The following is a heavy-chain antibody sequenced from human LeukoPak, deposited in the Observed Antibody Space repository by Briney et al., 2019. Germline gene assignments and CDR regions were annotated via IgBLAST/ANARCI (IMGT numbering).Heavy chain of an antibody. J-gene: IGHJ6*02. Sequence: PGGSLRLSCAASGFTFSNYAMSWVRQAPGKGLEWVSAILESGGCTYYADSVKGRFTISRDNSKNTLYLQMNSLRAEDTAVYYCAKRSPRDYYYNMDVWGQGTTVTVSS. CDR2: ILESGGCT. V-gene: IGHV3-23*01. CDR1: GFTFSNYA. CDR3: AKRSPRDYYYNMDV.